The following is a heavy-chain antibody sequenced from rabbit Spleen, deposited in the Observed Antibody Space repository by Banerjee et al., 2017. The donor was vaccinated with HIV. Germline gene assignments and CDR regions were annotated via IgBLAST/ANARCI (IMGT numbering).Heavy chain of an antibody. V-gene: IGHV1S40*01. CDR1: GFSFSSSYD. Sequence: QQLVESGGGLVKPGASLTLTCTASGFSFSSSYDVCWVRQAPGKGLEWIACISAGTGSIYYPSWAKGRFTISKTSSTTVTLQMTSLTAADTATYFCARAGYGGYGYNLWGPGTLVTVS. CDR2: ISAGTGSI. D-gene: IGHD7-1*01. CDR3: ARAGYGGYGYNL. J-gene: IGHJ6*01.